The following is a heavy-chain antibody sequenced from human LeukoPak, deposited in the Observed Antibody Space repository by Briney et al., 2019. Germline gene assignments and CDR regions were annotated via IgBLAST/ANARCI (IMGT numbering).Heavy chain of an antibody. J-gene: IGHJ3*02. V-gene: IGHV3-30*18. D-gene: IGHD3-3*01. CDR2: ISYDGSNK. CDR3: AKEWSAFDI. CDR1: GFTFSSYA. Sequence: GGSLRLSCAASGFTFSSYAMSWVRQAPGKGLEWVAVISYDGSNKYYADSVKGRFTISRDNSKSTLFLQMNSLRAEDTAIYYCAKEWSAFDIWGQGTRVTVSS.